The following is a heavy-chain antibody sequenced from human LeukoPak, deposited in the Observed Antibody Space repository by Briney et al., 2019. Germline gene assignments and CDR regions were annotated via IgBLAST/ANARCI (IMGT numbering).Heavy chain of an antibody. V-gene: IGHV4-61*01. CDR2: IHYSGNT. J-gene: IGHJ4*02. D-gene: IGHD3-22*01. CDR1: GDSVRTNNYY. Sequence: SETLSLTCTVSGDSVRTNNYYWSWIRQPPGEGLEWIGYIHYSGNTNYNTSLKSRVTISVDTSKNQFSLKLSSVTAADTAVYYCARSGYYYDSSDYSRFDYWGRGTLVTVSS. CDR3: ARSGYYYDSSDYSRFDY.